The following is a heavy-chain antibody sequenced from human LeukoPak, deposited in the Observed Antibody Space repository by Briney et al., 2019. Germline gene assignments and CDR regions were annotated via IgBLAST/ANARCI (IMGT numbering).Heavy chain of an antibody. Sequence: GASVKVSCKASGYTFTGYYMHWVRQAPGQGLEWMGWINPNSGGTNYAQKFQGRVTMTSDTSISTAYMELSRLRSDDTAEYYCARDLGGDRFDYWGQGTLVTVSS. CDR2: INPNSGGT. CDR1: GYTFTGYY. CDR3: ARDLGGDRFDY. D-gene: IGHD4-17*01. V-gene: IGHV1-2*02. J-gene: IGHJ4*02.